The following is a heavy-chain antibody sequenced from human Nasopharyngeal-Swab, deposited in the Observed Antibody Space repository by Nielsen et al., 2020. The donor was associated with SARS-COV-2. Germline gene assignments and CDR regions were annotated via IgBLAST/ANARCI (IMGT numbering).Heavy chain of an antibody. D-gene: IGHD1-1*01. CDR2: INPSGGDT. CDR3: ANRRLEGIDV. V-gene: IGHV1-46*01. Sequence: ASVKVSCKASGYTFTTYNVHWVRQAPGQGLEWMGRINPSGGDTGYAQKFQGRVTMTRDTSTSTVYMEVGSLRSEDTAVYYCANRRLEGIDVWGQGTTV. CDR1: GYTFTTYN. J-gene: IGHJ6*02.